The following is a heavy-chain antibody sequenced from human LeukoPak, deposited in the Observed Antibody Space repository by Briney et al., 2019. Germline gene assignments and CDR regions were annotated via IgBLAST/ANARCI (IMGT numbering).Heavy chain of an antibody. V-gene: IGHV3-23*01. CDR2: ISGSGGST. D-gene: IGHD2-2*01. Sequence: GGSPRLSCAASGFTFSSYAMSWVRQAPGKGLEWVSAISGSGGSTYYADSVKGRFTISRDNSKNTLYLQMNSLRAEDTAVYYCAKGSTSWYYYIDVWGKGTTVTVSS. J-gene: IGHJ6*03. CDR1: GFTFSSYA. CDR3: AKGSTSWYYYIDV.